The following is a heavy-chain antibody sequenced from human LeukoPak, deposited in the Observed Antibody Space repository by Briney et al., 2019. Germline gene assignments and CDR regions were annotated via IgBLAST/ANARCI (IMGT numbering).Heavy chain of an antibody. V-gene: IGHV3-11*04. D-gene: IGHD3-10*01. CDR3: ARIGSYGSGYYHYYYMDV. CDR2: ISSGGSTI. Sequence: SGGSLRLSCAASGFTFSESYMTWIRQAPGKGLEWLSYISSGGSTIDYADSVKGRFTISRDNTKNSLYLQMNSLRGEDTAVYYCARIGSYGSGYYHYYYMDVWGKGTTVTVPS. CDR1: GFTFSESY. J-gene: IGHJ6*03.